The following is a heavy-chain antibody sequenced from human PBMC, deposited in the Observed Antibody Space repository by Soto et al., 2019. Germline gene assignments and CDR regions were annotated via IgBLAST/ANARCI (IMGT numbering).Heavy chain of an antibody. J-gene: IGHJ5*02. V-gene: IGHV4-59*01. CDR3: ASTYCSSTRCSWFDP. D-gene: IGHD2-2*01. Sequence: SETLSLTCTGSGGSISRYYWSWIRQPPGKGLEWIGYIYYSGSTNYNPSLKSRVTISVDTSKNQFSLKLSSVTAADTAVYYCASTYCSSTRCSWFDPWGQGTLVTVSS. CDR1: GGSISRYY. CDR2: IYYSGST.